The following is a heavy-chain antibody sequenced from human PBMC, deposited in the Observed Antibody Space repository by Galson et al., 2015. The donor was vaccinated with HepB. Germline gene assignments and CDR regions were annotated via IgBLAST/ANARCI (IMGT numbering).Heavy chain of an antibody. V-gene: IGHV1-24*01. J-gene: IGHJ5*02. CDR2: FDPEDGET. CDR3: ATTPPPIRYFDWLLS. Sequence: SVKVSCKVSGYTLTELSMHWVRQAPGKGLEWMGGFDPEDGETIYAQKFQGRVTMAEDTSTDTAYMELSSLRSEDMAVYYCATTPPPIRYFDWLLSWGQGTLVTVSS. CDR1: GYTLTELS. D-gene: IGHD3-9*01.